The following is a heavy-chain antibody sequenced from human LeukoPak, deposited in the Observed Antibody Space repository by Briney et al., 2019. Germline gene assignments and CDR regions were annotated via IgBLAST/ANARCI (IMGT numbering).Heavy chain of an antibody. CDR3: ARRQRGLTSSESANYYYYMDV. CDR1: GYSFTSYW. CDR2: IYPGDSDT. V-gene: IGHV5-51*01. Sequence: GESLKISCKGSGYSFTSYWIGWVRQMPGKGLEWMGIIYPGDSDTRYSPSFQGQVTISADKSISTAYLQWSSLKASDTAMYYRARRQRGLTSSESANYYYYMDVWGKGTTVTVSS. J-gene: IGHJ6*03. D-gene: IGHD3-10*01.